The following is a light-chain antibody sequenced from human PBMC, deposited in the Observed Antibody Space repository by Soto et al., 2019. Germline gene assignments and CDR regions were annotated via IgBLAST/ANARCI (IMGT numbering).Light chain of an antibody. V-gene: IGKV1-5*01. J-gene: IGKJ1*01. CDR2: DAS. CDR3: QQYNTYSPWA. CDR1: QSIGNR. Sequence: DIQMTQSPSTLSASVGDRVTFTCRASQSIGNRLAWYQQKPGKAPKFLIYDASSLQSGVPLRFSGSGSGTEFTLTISSLQPDDFATYYCQQYNTYSPWAFGQGTKVDIK.